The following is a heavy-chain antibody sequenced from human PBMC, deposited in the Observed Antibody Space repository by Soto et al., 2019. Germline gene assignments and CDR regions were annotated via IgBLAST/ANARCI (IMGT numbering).Heavy chain of an antibody. CDR2: IYTSGST. D-gene: IGHD6-13*01. V-gene: IGHV4-4*07. CDR3: ARTAAAGPYYYYGMDV. J-gene: IGHJ6*02. CDR1: GCSISSYY. Sequence: XETLSLTCTVSGCSISSYYWSLIRQPAGKGLEWIGRIYTSGSTNYNPSLKSRVTMSVDTSKNQFSLKLSSVTAADTAVYYCARTAAAGPYYYYGMDVWGQGTTVTVSS.